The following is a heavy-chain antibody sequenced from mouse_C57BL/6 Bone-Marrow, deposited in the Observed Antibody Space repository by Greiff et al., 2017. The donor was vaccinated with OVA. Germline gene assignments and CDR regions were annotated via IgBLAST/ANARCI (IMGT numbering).Heavy chain of an antibody. CDR1: GYSITSGYY. CDR3: ARERNYDEAWFAY. D-gene: IGHD2-4*01. Sequence: EVQRVESGPGLVKPSQSLSLTCSVTGYSITSGYYWNWIRQFPGNKLEWMGYISYDGSNNYNPSLKNRISITRDTSKNQFFLKLNSVTTEDTATYYCARERNYDEAWFAYWGQGTLVTVSA. CDR2: ISYDGSN. V-gene: IGHV3-6*01. J-gene: IGHJ3*01.